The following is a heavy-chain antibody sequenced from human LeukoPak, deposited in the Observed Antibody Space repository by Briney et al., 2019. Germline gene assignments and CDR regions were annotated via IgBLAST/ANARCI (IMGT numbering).Heavy chain of an antibody. Sequence: GGSLRLSCAASGFTFSSYAMHWVRQAPGKGLEYVSAISSNGGSTYYANSVKGRFTISRDNSKNTLYLQMGSLRAEDMAVYYCASSAGRDYYYYYMDVWGKGTTVTISS. CDR2: ISSNGGST. CDR1: GFTFSSYA. D-gene: IGHD1-26*01. J-gene: IGHJ6*03. V-gene: IGHV3-64*01. CDR3: ASSAGRDYYYYYMDV.